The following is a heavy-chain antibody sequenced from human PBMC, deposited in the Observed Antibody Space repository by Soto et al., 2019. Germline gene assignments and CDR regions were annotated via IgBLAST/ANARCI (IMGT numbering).Heavy chain of an antibody. CDR1: GDTFSSYA. CDR2: IIPIFDAR. Sequence: ASVKVSCKASGDTFSSYALSWVRQAPGQGLEWMGGIIPIFDARTYAQKFQGRVTISADKSTKTGYMELSSLTSEDTAVYYCARKGPTRRKYYFDYWGQGTLVTVSS. V-gene: IGHV1-69*06. CDR3: ARKGPTRRKYYFDY. J-gene: IGHJ4*02.